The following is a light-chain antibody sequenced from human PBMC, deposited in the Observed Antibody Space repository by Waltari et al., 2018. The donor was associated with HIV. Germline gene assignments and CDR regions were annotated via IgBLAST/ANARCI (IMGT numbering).Light chain of an antibody. CDR2: VNSDGSH. V-gene: IGLV4-69*01. CDR1: SGHTTYA. J-gene: IGLJ2*01. CDR3: QTWGTGIVV. Sequence: QLVLTQSPSASASLRASVKLTCTLSSGHTTYALAWPQQQPEKGPRFLMKVNSDGSHTRGDGIPDRFSGSSSGAQRYLTISSLQSADEADYYCQTWGTGIVVFGGGTKLTVL.